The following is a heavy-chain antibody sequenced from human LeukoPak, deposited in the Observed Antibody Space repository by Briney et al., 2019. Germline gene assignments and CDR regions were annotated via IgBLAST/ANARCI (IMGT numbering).Heavy chain of an antibody. V-gene: IGHV3-23*01. CDR3: ATGAYHQH. J-gene: IGHJ1*01. CDR1: EFTFSRSG. Sequence: PGGTLRLSCVASEFTFSRSGMTWVRQAPGEGLEWVSTISDTGGSTYYADSVKGRFTVSRDNSKNTLFLQMNSLRAEDTAVYYCATGAYHQHWGRGTLVTVSS. D-gene: IGHD2-2*01. CDR2: ISDTGGST.